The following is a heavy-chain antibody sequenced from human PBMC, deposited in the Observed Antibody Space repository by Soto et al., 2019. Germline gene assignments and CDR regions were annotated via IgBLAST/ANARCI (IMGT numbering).Heavy chain of an antibody. CDR1: GFTFSSYG. Sequence: QVQLVESGGGVVQPGRSLRLSCAASGFTFSSYGMHWVRQAPGKGLEWVAVIWYDGSNKYYADSVKGRFTISRDNSKNTLYLQMNSLRAEDTAVYYWASDLMTPSRWGMVVWGQGTPVTVSS. D-gene: IGHD6-13*01. J-gene: IGHJ6*02. CDR2: IWYDGSNK. V-gene: IGHV3-33*01. CDR3: ASDLMTPSRWGMVV.